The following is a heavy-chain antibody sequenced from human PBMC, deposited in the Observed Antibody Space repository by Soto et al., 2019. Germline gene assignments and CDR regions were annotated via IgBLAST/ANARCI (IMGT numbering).Heavy chain of an antibody. CDR3: ANHHRRGYYDLWGGVY. CDR2: IDGVGTGT. Sequence: GGSLRLSCAASGFTFTNYWMHWVRQVPGKGLVWVSRIDGVGTGTSYSDSVRGRFTISRDNAENTLYLQMNSLRAEDTAVYYCANHHRRGYYDLWGGVYWGQGTLVTVSS. CDR1: GFTFTNYW. V-gene: IGHV3-74*01. D-gene: IGHD3-3*01. J-gene: IGHJ4*02.